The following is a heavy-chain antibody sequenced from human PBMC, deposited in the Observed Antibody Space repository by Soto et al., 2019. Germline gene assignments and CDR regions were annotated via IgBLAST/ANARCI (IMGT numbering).Heavy chain of an antibody. Sequence: EVQLVESGGGLVQPGRSLRLSCAASGFTFEDYAMHWVRQAPGKGLEWVSDISWNSGSIGYADSVKGRFTTTRDNPKNALYLQMNSLKTEDTAMYNCAKEQVVVDDYVLVSYSWAAFHIWGQGTMVTVSS. CDR2: ISWNSGSI. CDR1: GFTFEDYA. J-gene: IGHJ3*02. V-gene: IGHV3-9*01. D-gene: IGHD3-16*01. CDR3: AKEQVVVDDYVLVSYSWAAFHI.